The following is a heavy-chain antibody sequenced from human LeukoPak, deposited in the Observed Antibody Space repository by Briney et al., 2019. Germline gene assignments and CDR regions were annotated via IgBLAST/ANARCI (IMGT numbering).Heavy chain of an antibody. V-gene: IGHV4-34*01. J-gene: IGHJ6*03. CDR1: GGSFSGYY. D-gene: IGHD2-15*01. CDR2: INHGGST. Sequence: WETLSLTCAVYGGSFSGYYWSWIRQPPGKGLEWIGEINHGGSTNYNPSLKRRVTISVDTSKNQFSLKLSSVTAADTAVYYCARWVVAADYYYYMDVWGKGTTVTVSS. CDR3: ARWVVAADYYYYMDV.